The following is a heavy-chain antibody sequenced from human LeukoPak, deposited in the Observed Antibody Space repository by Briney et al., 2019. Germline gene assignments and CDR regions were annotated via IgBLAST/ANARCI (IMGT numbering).Heavy chain of an antibody. D-gene: IGHD2-15*01. CDR1: GFTFSNYG. CDR2: IRYDGSNK. CDR3: ARSKGAIVVVVAATLDAFDI. J-gene: IGHJ3*02. Sequence: PGGSLRLSCAASGFTFSNYGMHWVRQAPGKGLEWVAFIRYDGSNKYYADSVKGRFTISRDNSKNTLYLQMNSLRAEDTVVYYCARSKGAIVVVVAATLDAFDIWGQGTMVTVSS. V-gene: IGHV3-30*02.